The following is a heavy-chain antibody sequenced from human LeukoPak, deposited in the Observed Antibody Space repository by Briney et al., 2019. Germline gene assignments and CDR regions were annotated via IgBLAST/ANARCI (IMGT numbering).Heavy chain of an antibody. CDR3: TTTGNYGIDP. CDR1: GFTFSGST. CDR2: IRTKANGYAT. V-gene: IGHV3-73*01. J-gene: IGHJ5*02. D-gene: IGHD3-10*01. Sequence: GGSLRLSCAASGFTFSGSTMHWVRQASGKGLEGVGRIRTKANGYATAYAASVKGRFTISRDDSKNTAYLQMNSLKTEDTAVYYCTTTGNYGIDPWGQGTLVTVSS.